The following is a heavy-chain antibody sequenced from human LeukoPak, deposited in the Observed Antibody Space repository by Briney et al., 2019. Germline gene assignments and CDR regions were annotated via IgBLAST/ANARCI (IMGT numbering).Heavy chain of an antibody. CDR3: TTGGYGGQFDY. CDR2: IGGSGDST. J-gene: IGHJ4*02. CDR1: GFTFSSYA. D-gene: IGHD5-12*01. Sequence: PGGSLRLSCAASGFTFSSYAMSWVRQAPGKGLEWVSAIGGSGDSTYYADSVKGRFTISRDNSKNTLYLQMNSLRAEDTAVYYCTTGGYGGQFDYWGQGTLVTVSS. V-gene: IGHV3-23*01.